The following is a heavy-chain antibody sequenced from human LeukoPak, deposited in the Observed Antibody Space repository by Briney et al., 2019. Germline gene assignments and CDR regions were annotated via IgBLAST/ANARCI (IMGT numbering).Heavy chain of an antibody. CDR3: TTPTTVVDY. V-gene: IGHV3-15*01. J-gene: IGHJ4*02. CDR2: TKSKSDGGTI. D-gene: IGHD4-23*01. Sequence: GGSLRLSCAASGFTFYNAWMSWVRQAPGKGLEWVGRTKSKSDGGTIDYAAPVKGRFTISRDDSKDTLYLQMNSLKIEDTAVYFCTTPTTVVDYWGQGTLVTVSS. CDR1: GFTFYNAW.